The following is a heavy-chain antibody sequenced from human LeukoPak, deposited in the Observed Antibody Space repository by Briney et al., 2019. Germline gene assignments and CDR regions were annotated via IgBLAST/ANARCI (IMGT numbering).Heavy chain of an antibody. CDR3: ARTPYDFWCGSPLHYYNYMDV. CDR1: GYSFTSHW. D-gene: IGHD3-3*01. CDR2: IYPDDSDT. J-gene: IGHJ6*03. V-gene: IGHV5-51*01. Sequence: GESLKISCKGSGYSFTSHWIAWVRQMPGKGLEWMGIIYPDDSDTRYSPSFQGQVTISADKSINTAYLHWSSLKATDTAMYYCARTPYDFWCGSPLHYYNYMDVWGKGTTVTVSS.